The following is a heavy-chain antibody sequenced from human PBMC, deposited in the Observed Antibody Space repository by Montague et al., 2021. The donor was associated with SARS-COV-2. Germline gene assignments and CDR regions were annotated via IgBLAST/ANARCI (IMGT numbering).Heavy chain of an antibody. CDR2: ISYRGDP. CDR1: GGSISSSNYY. J-gene: IGHJ4*02. Sequence: SETLSLTCTVSGGSISSSNYYWGWVRQPSGKGLEWIGSISYRGDPYYNPSLKSRLTISVDTSQNQFSLKLSSVTAADTAVYYCARPLATGNYYYWGQGTLVTVSS. D-gene: IGHD1-1*01. V-gene: IGHV4-39*01. CDR3: ARPLATGNYYY.